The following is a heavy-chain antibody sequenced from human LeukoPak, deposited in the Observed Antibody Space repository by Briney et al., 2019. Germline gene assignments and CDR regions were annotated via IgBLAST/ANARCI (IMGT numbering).Heavy chain of an antibody. J-gene: IGHJ3*02. D-gene: IGHD5-12*01. CDR3: AKGLASGYESGAFDI. V-gene: IGHV3-30*18. Sequence: GRSLRLSCAASGFTFSTYAMHWVRQAPGKGLEWVSMISYEGSSKKYEDSAKGRFTISKDNSKNMLDLQMNSLRSEDTAVYYCAKGLASGYESGAFDIWGQGTMVTVSS. CDR2: ISYEGSSK. CDR1: GFTFSTYA.